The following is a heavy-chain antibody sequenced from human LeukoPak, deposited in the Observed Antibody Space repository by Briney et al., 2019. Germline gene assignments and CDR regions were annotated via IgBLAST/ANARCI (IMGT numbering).Heavy chain of an antibody. D-gene: IGHD5-12*01. J-gene: IGHJ4*02. V-gene: IGHV4-30-2*01. CDR1: GGSISSGGYY. Sequence: KASQTLSLTCTVSGGSISSGGYYWSWIRQPPGKGLEWIGYIYHSGSTYYNPSLKSRVTISVDRSKNQFSLKLSSVTAADTAVYYCARGLAEGYSGYDSFDYWGQGTLVTVSS. CDR2: IYHSGST. CDR3: ARGLAEGYSGYDSFDY.